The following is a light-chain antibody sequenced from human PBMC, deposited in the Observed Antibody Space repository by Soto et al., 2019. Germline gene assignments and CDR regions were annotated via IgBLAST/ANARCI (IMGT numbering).Light chain of an antibody. V-gene: IGKV3-11*01. Sequence: EIVLTQSPATLSLSPGERATLSCRASQSVSSFLVWYQQKPGQAPRLLISDASNRATGIPGRFSGSGSGTDFSLTISSLEPEDFAVYSCQQRSNWPWTFGQGTKVEIK. CDR3: QQRSNWPWT. J-gene: IGKJ1*01. CDR1: QSVSSF. CDR2: DAS.